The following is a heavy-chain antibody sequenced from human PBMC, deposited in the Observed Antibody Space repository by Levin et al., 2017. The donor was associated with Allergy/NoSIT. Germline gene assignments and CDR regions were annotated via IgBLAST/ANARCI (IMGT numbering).Heavy chain of an antibody. CDR2: IYWDDDK. CDR1: GFSLSTSGVG. J-gene: IGHJ4*02. D-gene: IGHD3-10*01. V-gene: IGHV2-5*02. CDR3: AHSRLLWFREVFQPRMIDY. Sequence: SGPTLVKPTQTLTLTCTFSGFSLSTSGVGVGWIRQPPGKALEWLALIYWDDDKRYSPSLKSRLTITKDTSKNQVVLTMTNMDPVDTATYYCAHSRLLWFREVFQPRMIDYWGQGTLVTVSS.